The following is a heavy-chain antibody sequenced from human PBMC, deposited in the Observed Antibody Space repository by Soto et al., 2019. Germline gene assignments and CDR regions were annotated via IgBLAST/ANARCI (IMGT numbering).Heavy chain of an antibody. CDR1: GFTFSSYA. Sequence: WSLRLSCAASGFTFSSYAMHWVRQAPGKGLEWVAVISYDGSNKYYADSVKGRFTISRDNSKNTLYLQMNSLRAEDTAVYYCAREEYYYGSGRPGMDVWGQGTTVTVSS. CDR3: AREEYYYGSGRPGMDV. V-gene: IGHV3-30-3*01. CDR2: ISYDGSNK. D-gene: IGHD3-10*01. J-gene: IGHJ6*02.